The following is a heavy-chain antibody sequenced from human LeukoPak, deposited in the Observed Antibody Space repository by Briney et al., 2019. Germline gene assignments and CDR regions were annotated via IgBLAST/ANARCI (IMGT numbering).Heavy chain of an antibody. CDR3: AKDRSPFDN. CDR2: LSGSGSST. Sequence: GGSLRLSCAASGFTFTSYSMSWVRQAPGKGLEWVSGLSGSGSSTYYADSVKGRFTISTDNSKNTLYLQMDSLRTEDTAVYYCAKDRSPFDNWGQGTLVTVSS. CDR1: GFTFTSYS. V-gene: IGHV3-23*01. J-gene: IGHJ4*02.